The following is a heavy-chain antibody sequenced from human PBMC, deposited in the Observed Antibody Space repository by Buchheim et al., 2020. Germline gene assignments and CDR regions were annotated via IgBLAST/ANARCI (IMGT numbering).Heavy chain of an antibody. V-gene: IGHV3-33*01. CDR3: ARDVGRIAVAAYYFDY. D-gene: IGHD6-19*01. CDR1: GFTFSSYG. J-gene: IGHJ4*02. Sequence: QVQLVESGGGVVQPGRSLRLSCAASGFTFSSYGMHWVRQAPGKGLEWVAVIWYDGSNKYYADSVKGRFTISRDNSKNTLYLQMNSLRAEDTAVYYCARDVGRIAVAAYYFDYWGQGTL. CDR2: IWYDGSNK.